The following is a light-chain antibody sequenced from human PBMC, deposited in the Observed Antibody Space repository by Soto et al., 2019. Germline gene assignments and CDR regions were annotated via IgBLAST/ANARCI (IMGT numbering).Light chain of an antibody. CDR1: SSDIGAYNY. Sequence: QSALTQPASVSGSPGQSITISCTGTSSDIGAYNYVSWYQHHPGKAPKLLIYGVTNRPSGVSNRFSGSKSGNTASLTISGLQSEDEAGYYCNSFMTSSKRDVVFGGGTKPTVL. V-gene: IGLV2-14*03. CDR3: NSFMTSSKRDVV. CDR2: GVT. J-gene: IGLJ2*01.